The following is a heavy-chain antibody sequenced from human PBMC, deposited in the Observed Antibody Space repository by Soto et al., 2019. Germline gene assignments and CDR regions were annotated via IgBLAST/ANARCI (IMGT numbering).Heavy chain of an antibody. J-gene: IGHJ6*02. V-gene: IGHV1-18*01. CDR3: ARDIASVDFWSGYHALLPHYYYYYGMDV. CDR1: GYTFTSYG. D-gene: IGHD3-3*01. CDR2: ISAYNGNT. Sequence: GASVKVSCKASGYTFTSYGISWVRQAPGQGLEWMGWISAYNGNTNYAQKLQGRVTMTTDTSTSTAYMELRSLRSDDTAVYYCARDIASVDFWSGYHALLPHYYYYYGMDVWGQGTTVTVSS.